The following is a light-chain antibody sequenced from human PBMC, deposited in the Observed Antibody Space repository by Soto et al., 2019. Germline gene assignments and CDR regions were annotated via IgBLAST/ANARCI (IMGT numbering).Light chain of an antibody. CDR3: SSFRSSSTSYL. V-gene: IGLV2-14*03. CDR1: SSDIGDSNY. CDR2: DVS. J-gene: IGLJ1*01. Sequence: QSALTQPASVSGSPGQSITISCTGTSSDIGDSNYVSWYQQHPGKAPKLVIYDVSNRPSGVSNRFSGSKSANTASLTISGLQAEDAADYYRSSFRSSSTSYLLGPGTKVTVL.